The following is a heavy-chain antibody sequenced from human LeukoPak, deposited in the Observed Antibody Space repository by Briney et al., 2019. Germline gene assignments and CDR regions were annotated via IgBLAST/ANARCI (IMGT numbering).Heavy chain of an antibody. Sequence: GGSLRLSCAASGFTFSSYGMHWVRQAPGKGLEWVSAISGSGGSTYYADSVKGRFTISRDNAKNSLYLQMNSLRAEDTAVYYCARDRGGYSYGPPYDAFDIWGQGTMVTVSS. D-gene: IGHD5-18*01. CDR3: ARDRGGYSYGPPYDAFDI. CDR2: ISGSGGST. CDR1: GFTFSSYG. J-gene: IGHJ3*02. V-gene: IGHV3-23*01.